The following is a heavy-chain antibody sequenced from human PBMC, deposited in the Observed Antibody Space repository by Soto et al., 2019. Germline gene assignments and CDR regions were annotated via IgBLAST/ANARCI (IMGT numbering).Heavy chain of an antibody. D-gene: IGHD2-15*01. CDR1: GGSISSGGYS. V-gene: IGHV4-61*03. J-gene: IGHJ4*02. CDR2: IYYSGST. Sequence: PSETLSLTCAVSGGSISSGGYSWSWIRQPPGKGLEWIGYIYYSGSTNYNPSLKSRVTISLDTSKNHFSLKLSSVTAADTAVYYCARAGAATLSDYWGQGTLVTVSS. CDR3: ARAGAATLSDY.